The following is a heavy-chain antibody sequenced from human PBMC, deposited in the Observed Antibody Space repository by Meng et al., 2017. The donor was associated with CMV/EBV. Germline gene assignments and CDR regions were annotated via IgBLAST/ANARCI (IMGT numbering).Heavy chain of an antibody. D-gene: IGHD2-2*02. CDR1: GFTFSSYA. CDR3: ARERVVPAARPGYFDY. CDR2: ISYDGSNK. V-gene: IGHV3-30*04. Sequence: GGSLRLSCAASGFTFSSYAMHWVRQAPGKGLEWVAVISYDGSNKYYADSVKGQFTISRDNSKNTLYLQMNSLRAEDTAVYYCARERVVPAARPGYFDYWGQGTLVTVSS. J-gene: IGHJ4*02.